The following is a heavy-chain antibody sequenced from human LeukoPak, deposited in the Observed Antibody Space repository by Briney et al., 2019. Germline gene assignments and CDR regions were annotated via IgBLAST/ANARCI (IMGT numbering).Heavy chain of an antibody. CDR2: ISYDGSNK. J-gene: IGHJ4*02. Sequence: PGGSLRLSCAASGFTVSSNYMSWVRQAPGKGLEWVAVISYDGSNKYYADSVKGRFTISRDNSKNTLYLQMNSLRAEDTAVYYCAKVTYYDYYFDYWGQGTLVTVSS. CDR3: AKVTYYDYYFDY. D-gene: IGHD3-22*01. V-gene: IGHV3-30*18. CDR1: GFTVSSNY.